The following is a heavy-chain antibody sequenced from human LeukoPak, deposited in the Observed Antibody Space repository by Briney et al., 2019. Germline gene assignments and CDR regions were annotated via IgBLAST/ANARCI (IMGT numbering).Heavy chain of an antibody. CDR3: ARVPGYCSGGSCFYFFDY. J-gene: IGHJ4*02. V-gene: IGHV4-59*01. D-gene: IGHD2-15*01. CDR1: GASISSYY. Sequence: SETLSLTCTASGASISSYYWSWIRQPPGKGLELIGSFHYSGGTNYNPSLKSRVTMSGDTSKNQFSLMLSSVTAADTAVYYCARVPGYCSGGSCFYFFDYWGQGTLVTVSS. CDR2: FHYSGGT.